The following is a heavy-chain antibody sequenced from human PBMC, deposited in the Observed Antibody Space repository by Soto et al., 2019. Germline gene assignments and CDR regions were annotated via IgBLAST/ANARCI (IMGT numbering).Heavy chain of an antibody. Sequence: PVGSLRLSCAASGFIFTNYWMHWVRQVPGERLVWVARISGDGATTTYVDSAKGRFTISKDNAKNTVYLQMNGLRTEDTAVYYCGRGSGPRGRPYWGQGITVTVSS. CDR1: GFIFTNYW. CDR3: GRGSGPRGRPY. CDR2: ISGDGATT. V-gene: IGHV3-74*01. D-gene: IGHD3-16*01. J-gene: IGHJ1*01.